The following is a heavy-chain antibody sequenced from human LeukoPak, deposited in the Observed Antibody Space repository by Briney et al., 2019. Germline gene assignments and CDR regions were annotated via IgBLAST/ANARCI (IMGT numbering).Heavy chain of an antibody. D-gene: IGHD3-9*01. J-gene: IGHJ4*02. CDR3: ARDPELRYFDWLLSSYFDY. CDR2: IWYDGSNK. V-gene: IGHV3-33*01. Sequence: GGSLRLSCAASGFTFSSYGMHWVRHAPGKGLEWVAVIWYDGSNKYYADSVKGRFTVSRDNSKNTLYLQMNSLRAEDTAVYYCARDPELRYFDWLLSSYFDYWGQGTLVTVSS. CDR1: GFTFSSYG.